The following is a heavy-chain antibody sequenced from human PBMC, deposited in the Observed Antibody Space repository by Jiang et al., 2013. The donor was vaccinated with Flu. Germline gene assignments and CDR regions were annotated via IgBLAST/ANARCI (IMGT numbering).Heavy chain of an antibody. V-gene: IGHV3-30-3*01. J-gene: IGHJ3*01. CDR3: VRVSGSGSFYHDAFDL. D-gene: IGHD3-10*01. Sequence: VEVWGRRGPAWRSLRLSCATSGFTFSSYAMHWVRQAPGKGLEWVAVISYDGSNKYYADSVKGRFTISRDNSKNTLYLQMNSLRAEDTAVYYCVRVSGSGSFYHDAFDLWGQGTMVTVSS. CDR1: GFTFSSYA. CDR2: ISYDGSNK.